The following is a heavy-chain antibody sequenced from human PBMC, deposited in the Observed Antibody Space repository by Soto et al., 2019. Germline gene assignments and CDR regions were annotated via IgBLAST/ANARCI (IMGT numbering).Heavy chain of an antibody. CDR3: AREWQQLALDY. V-gene: IGHV4-59*12. J-gene: IGHJ4*02. CDR2: IYYSGST. Sequence: SETLSLTCTVSGGSISSYYWSWIRQPPGKGLEWIGYIYYSGSTNYNPSLKSRVTISVDTSKNQFSLKLSSVTAADTAVYYCAREWQQLALDYWGQGTLVTVSS. CDR1: GGSISSYY. D-gene: IGHD6-13*01.